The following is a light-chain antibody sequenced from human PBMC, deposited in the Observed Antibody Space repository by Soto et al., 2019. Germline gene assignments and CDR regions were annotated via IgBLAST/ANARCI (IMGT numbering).Light chain of an antibody. J-gene: IGLJ7*01. V-gene: IGLV1-40*01. Sequence: QSAPTQPPSESGAPGQRVTISCTGSSSNIGAGYDVHWYQQLPGTAPKLLIYGNSNRPSGVPDRFSGSKSGTSASLAITGLQAEDEAHYYCQSYDSSLSGAVFGGGTQLTLL. CDR2: GNS. CDR1: SSNIGAGYD. CDR3: QSYDSSLSGAV.